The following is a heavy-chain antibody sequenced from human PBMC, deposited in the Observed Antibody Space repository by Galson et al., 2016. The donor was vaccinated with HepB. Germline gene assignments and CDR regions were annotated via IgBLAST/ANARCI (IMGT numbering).Heavy chain of an antibody. V-gene: IGHV3-33*06. J-gene: IGHJ6*02. CDR1: GFTFSSYG. Sequence: SLRLSCAASGFTFSSYGMHWVRQAPGKGLEWVAVIWYDGSNKYYADSVKGRFTISRDNSKNTLYLQMNSLRAEDTAVYYCAKTYYDFWSGYDNYYGMDVWGQGTTVTVSS. CDR2: IWYDGSNK. D-gene: IGHD3-3*01. CDR3: AKTYYDFWSGYDNYYGMDV.